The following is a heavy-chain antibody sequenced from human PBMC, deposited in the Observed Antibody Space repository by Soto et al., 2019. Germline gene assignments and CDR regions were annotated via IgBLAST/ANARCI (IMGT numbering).Heavy chain of an antibody. Sequence: PGGSLRLSCVASGFSFIDYWMSWVRQAPGKGPEWVANIKFDGSEKQYVDSVRGRFSISRDNFRNSLFLQMNSLRAGDTAIYYCVKDGGYCSSATCYSPRNHYFDSWGQGTLVTVSS. CDR2: IKFDGSEK. CDR3: VKDGGYCSSATCYSPRNHYFDS. V-gene: IGHV3-7*03. CDR1: GFSFIDYW. D-gene: IGHD2-2*01. J-gene: IGHJ4*02.